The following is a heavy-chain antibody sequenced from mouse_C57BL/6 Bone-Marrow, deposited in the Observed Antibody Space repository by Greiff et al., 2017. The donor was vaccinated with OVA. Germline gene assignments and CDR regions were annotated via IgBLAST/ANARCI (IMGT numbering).Heavy chain of an antibody. CDR1: GYTFTSYW. J-gene: IGHJ3*01. CDR2: INPSNGGT. V-gene: IGHV1-53*01. Sequence: QVQLQQPGTELVKPGASVKLSCQASGYTFTSYWMHWVKQRPGQGLEWIGNINPSNGGTNYNEKFKSKATLTVDKSSSTAYMQLSSLTSEDSAVYYCARYGSSYRAWFAYWGQGTLVTVSA. D-gene: IGHD1-1*01. CDR3: ARYGSSYRAWFAY.